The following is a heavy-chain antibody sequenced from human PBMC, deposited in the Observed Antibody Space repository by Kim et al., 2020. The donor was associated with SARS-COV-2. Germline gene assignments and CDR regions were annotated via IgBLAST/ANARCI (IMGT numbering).Heavy chain of an antibody. J-gene: IGHJ3*02. CDR3: ARQGRGHAFDI. Sequence: TRSSPPCQGQVTIAADKSISTAYLQWSSLKASDTAMYYCARQGRGHAFDIWGQGTMVTVSS. V-gene: IGHV5-51*01. CDR2: T.